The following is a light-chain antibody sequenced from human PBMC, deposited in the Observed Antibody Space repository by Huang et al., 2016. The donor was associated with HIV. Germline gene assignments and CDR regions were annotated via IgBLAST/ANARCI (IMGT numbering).Light chain of an antibody. J-gene: IGKJ2*01. CDR1: QSVATN. Sequence: EIIMTQSPATLSLSPGEGASLSFRANQSVATNLAWYLHRPGQSPRILIFGASTRASGLPGRFSGSGSGTHFTLTVSGLQSEDFAVYYCQQYHNWPYTFGQGTKLEI. CDR2: GAS. CDR3: QQYHNWPYT. V-gene: IGKV3-15*01.